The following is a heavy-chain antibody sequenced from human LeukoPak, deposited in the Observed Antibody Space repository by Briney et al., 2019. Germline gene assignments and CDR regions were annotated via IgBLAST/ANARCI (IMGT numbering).Heavy chain of an antibody. CDR2: IKQDGSDK. V-gene: IGHV3-7*01. Sequence: GGSLRLSCAASGFTFSSYWMSWVRQASGKGLEWVANIKQDGSDKYYVGSVKGRFTISRDNAKNSLYLQMNSLRAEDTAVYYCASDGDYGYWGQGTLVTVSS. J-gene: IGHJ4*02. D-gene: IGHD4-17*01. CDR3: ASDGDYGY. CDR1: GFTFSSYW.